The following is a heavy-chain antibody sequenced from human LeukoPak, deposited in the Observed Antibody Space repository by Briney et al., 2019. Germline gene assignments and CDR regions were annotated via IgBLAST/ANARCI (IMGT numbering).Heavy chain of an antibody. Sequence: PGGSLRLSCAASGFTVSSNYMSWVRQAPGKGLEWVSVIYSSGATYYADSVKGGFTISTDISKNTVCLQMSSLRAEDTAMYYCARDPNYFDSSTLSSIRWGQGTLVTVSS. CDR1: GFTVSSNY. CDR3: ARDPNYFDSSTLSSIR. V-gene: IGHV3-53*01. J-gene: IGHJ4*02. CDR2: IYSSGAT. D-gene: IGHD3-22*01.